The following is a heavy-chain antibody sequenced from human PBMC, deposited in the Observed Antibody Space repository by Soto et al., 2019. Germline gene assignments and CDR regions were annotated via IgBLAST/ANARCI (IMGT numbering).Heavy chain of an antibody. J-gene: IGHJ4*02. V-gene: IGHV3-23*01. CDR1: GFTFSNFA. Sequence: GSLRLSCVASGFTFSNFAMAWVRQAPGEGLKWVSAISGSGDDTFYADSMKGRFTISRDNSKDTLYLQINSLRAEDTAVYYCANPIPKTGTTFGFWGQGTLVTSPQ. CDR3: ANPIPKTGTTFGF. D-gene: IGHD1-1*01. CDR2: ISGSGDDT.